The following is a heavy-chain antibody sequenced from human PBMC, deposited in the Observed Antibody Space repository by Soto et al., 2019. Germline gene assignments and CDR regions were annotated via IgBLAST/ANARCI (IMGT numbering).Heavy chain of an antibody. D-gene: IGHD3-3*01. CDR1: GGSFSGYY. CDR2: INHSGST. J-gene: IGHJ6*03. CDR3: ARGTIFGVVMAHDYYYYYMDV. V-gene: IGHV4-34*01. Sequence: SETLSLTCAVYGGSFSGYYWSWIRQPPGKGLEWIGEINHSGSTNYNPSLKSRVTISVDTSKNQFSLKLSSVTAADTAVYYCARGTIFGVVMAHDYYYYYMDVWGKGTTVTVSS.